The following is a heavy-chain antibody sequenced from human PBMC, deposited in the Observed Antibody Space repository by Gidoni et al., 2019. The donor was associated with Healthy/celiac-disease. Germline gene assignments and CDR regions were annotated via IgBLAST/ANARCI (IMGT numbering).Heavy chain of an antibody. D-gene: IGHD3-10*01. CDR2: IYSSGST. V-gene: IGHV3-53*01. CDR1: GFTVSSNY. J-gene: IGHJ4*02. Sequence: EAQLVVSGGGLIQPGRSLRLPCAASGFTVSSNYMSWVRQAPGKGLEWVSVIYSSGSTYYADSVKGRFTISRDNSKNTLYLQMNSLRAEDTALYYCARGARLWFGELFYFDYWGQGTLVTVSS. CDR3: ARGARLWFGELFYFDY.